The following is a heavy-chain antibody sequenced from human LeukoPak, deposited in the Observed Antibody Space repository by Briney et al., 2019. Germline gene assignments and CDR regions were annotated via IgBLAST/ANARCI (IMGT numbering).Heavy chain of an antibody. J-gene: IGHJ3*02. D-gene: IGHD1-26*01. Sequence: PGGSLRLSCGASGLTFDDYAMHWVRQAPGKGLEWVSGISWDSGSIGYADSVKGRFTISRDNAKNSLYLQMNSLRAEDMALYYCAKDYGSGCGTFDAFVIWGQGTMLTVSS. CDR3: AKDYGSGCGTFDAFVI. CDR2: ISWDSGSI. V-gene: IGHV3-9*03. CDR1: GLTFDDYA.